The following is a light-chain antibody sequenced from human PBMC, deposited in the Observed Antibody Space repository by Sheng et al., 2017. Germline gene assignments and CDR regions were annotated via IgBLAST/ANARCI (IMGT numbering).Light chain of an antibody. CDR1: QSVSSN. J-gene: IGKJ2*03. CDR2: GAS. CDR3: QQYDSSPYS. V-gene: IGKV3-15*01. Sequence: EIVMTQSPATLSVSPGERATLSCRASQSVSSNLAWYQQKPGQAPRLLIYGASTRATGIPARFSGSGSGTEFTLTISSLQSEDFAVYYCQQYDSSPYSFGQGTKLEIE.